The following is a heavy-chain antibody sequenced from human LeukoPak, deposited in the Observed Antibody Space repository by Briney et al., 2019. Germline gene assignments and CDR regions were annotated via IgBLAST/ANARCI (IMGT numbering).Heavy chain of an antibody. D-gene: IGHD2-2*01. V-gene: IGHV4-59*01. CDR3: ARNAMLYYYMAV. Sequence: PSETLSLTCTVSGGSFSSYHWSWIRQPPGKGLEWIGYIYYSGSNNYNPSFKSRVTIPVDPSKNQFSLKLSSFTAADTAVFFRARNAMLYYYMAVWGKGTMVTVSS. CDR1: GGSFSSYH. CDR2: IYYSGSN. J-gene: IGHJ6*03.